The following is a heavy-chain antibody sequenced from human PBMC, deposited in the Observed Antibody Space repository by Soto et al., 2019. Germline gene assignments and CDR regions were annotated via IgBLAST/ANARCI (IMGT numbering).Heavy chain of an antibody. D-gene: IGHD5-18*01. CDR3: ARSFEMDTIIDY. CDR2: ISGSGVST. J-gene: IGHJ4*02. CDR1: GFTFSSYA. Sequence: WGSLRLSCAGSGFTFSSYAISWVRQAPWKGLEWVSAISGSGVSTYYADSVKGRFTISRDNSKNTLYLQMNSLRAEDTAVYYCARSFEMDTIIDYSGRRTLLPLSS. V-gene: IGHV3-23*01.